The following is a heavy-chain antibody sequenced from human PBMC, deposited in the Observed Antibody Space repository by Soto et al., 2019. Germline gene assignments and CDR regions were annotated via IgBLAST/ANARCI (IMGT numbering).Heavy chain of an antibody. D-gene: IGHD3-9*01. CDR3: ARASFIGALYDILTGYYEDYYYYYMDV. CDR1: GFTFSSYS. Sequence: GGSLRLSCAASGFTFSSYSMNWVRQAPGKGLEWVSSISSSSSYIYYADSVKGRFTISRDNAKNSLYLQMNSLRAEDTAVYYCARASFIGALYDILTGYYEDYYYYYMDVWGKGTTVTVSS. V-gene: IGHV3-21*01. J-gene: IGHJ6*03. CDR2: ISSSSSYI.